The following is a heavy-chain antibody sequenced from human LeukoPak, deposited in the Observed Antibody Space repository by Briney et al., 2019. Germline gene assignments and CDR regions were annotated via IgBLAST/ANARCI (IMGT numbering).Heavy chain of an antibody. CDR1: GGSIRSGDYS. V-gene: IGHV4-31*03. Sequence: SQTLSLTCTVSGGSIRSGDYSWNWIRQHPGKGLEWIGYIYYSGTTYYNPSLTSRVTMSVDTSKNQFSLKLSSVTAADTAIYYCARDHTETSSLNFRNYYYYGMDIWGQGTTVIVSS. J-gene: IGHJ6*02. D-gene: IGHD4-11*01. CDR2: IYYSGTT. CDR3: ARDHTETSSLNFRNYYYYGMDI.